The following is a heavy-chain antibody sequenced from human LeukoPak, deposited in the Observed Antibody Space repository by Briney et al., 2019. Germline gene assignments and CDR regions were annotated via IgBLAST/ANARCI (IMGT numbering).Heavy chain of an antibody. V-gene: IGHV4-59*01. CDR2: IYYSGST. Sequence: SETLSLTCTVSGGSISSYYWSWIRQPPGKGLEWIGYIYYSGSTNYIPSLKSRVTISVDTSKNQFSLKLSSVTAADTAVYYCARADASMLQLYWGQGTLVTVSS. CDR1: GGSISSYY. D-gene: IGHD2/OR15-2a*01. J-gene: IGHJ4*02. CDR3: ARADASMLQLY.